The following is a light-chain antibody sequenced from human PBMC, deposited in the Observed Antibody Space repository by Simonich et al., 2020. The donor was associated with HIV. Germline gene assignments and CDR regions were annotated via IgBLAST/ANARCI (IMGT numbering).Light chain of an antibody. CDR2: DVR. CDR1: SSDVGGYNY. CDR3: SSYAGSFIWV. J-gene: IGLJ3*02. Sequence: QSALTQPASVSGSPGQSITISCTGTSSDVGGYNYVSWYQQHPGKAPKLMIYDVRQRPSGVSNRFSGSKSGNTASLTISGLQAEDEADYYCSSYAGSFIWVFGGGTKLTVL. V-gene: IGLV2-14*01.